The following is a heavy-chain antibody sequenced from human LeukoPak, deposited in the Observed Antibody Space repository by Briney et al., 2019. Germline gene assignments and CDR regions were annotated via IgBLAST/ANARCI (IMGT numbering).Heavy chain of an antibody. Sequence: PSQTLSLTCTVSGGSISSGGYYWSWIRQHPGKGLEGIGYIYYSGSTYYNPSLKSRVTISVDTSKTQFSLKLSSVTAADTAVYYCARVVRSAVAEYFQHWGQGTLVTVSS. V-gene: IGHV4-31*03. J-gene: IGHJ1*01. CDR2: IYYSGST. CDR3: ARVVRSAVAEYFQH. CDR1: GGSISSGGYY.